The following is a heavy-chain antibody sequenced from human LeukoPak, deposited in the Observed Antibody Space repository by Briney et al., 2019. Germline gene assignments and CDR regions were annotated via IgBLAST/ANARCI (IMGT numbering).Heavy chain of an antibody. CDR2: IFPSGGEI. CDR3: ATYRQVLLPFES. CDR1: GFTFSTFA. Sequence: GGSLRLSRAASGFTFSTFAMIWVRQPPGKGLEWVSSIFPSGGEIHYADSVRGRFTISRDNSKSTLSLQMNSLRAEDAAIYYCATYRQVLLPFESWGQGTLVTVSS. V-gene: IGHV3-23*01. D-gene: IGHD2-8*02. J-gene: IGHJ4*02.